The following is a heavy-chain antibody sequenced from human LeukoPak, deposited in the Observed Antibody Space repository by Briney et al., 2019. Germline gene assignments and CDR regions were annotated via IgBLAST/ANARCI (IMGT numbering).Heavy chain of an antibody. J-gene: IGHJ4*02. CDR3: ARAPTSVSNPYYFDY. CDR2: IYPGDYDI. Sequence: GESLKISCKSSGYSFTTYWIAWVRQMPGKGLEWMAIIYPGDYDIRYSPSFRGQVTISVDKSISTAYLQWSSLKASDTAMYYCARAPTSVSNPYYFDYWGQGSLVTVSS. CDR1: GYSFTTYW. V-gene: IGHV5-51*01.